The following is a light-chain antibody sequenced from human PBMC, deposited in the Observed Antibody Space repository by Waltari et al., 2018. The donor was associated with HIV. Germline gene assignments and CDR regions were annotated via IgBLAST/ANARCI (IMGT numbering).Light chain of an antibody. CDR1: QSVSNY. J-gene: IGKJ3*01. CDR2: DAA. V-gene: IGKV3-11*01. Sequence: EIVFTQSQATLSLSPVERATLSFRASQSVSNYLAWYQQKPGQAPRLLIYDAAYRAIGIPARFSGSGSGTDFTLTISSLEPEDFAVYFCQQRSSWPPEFTFGPGTKVDIK. CDR3: QQRSSWPPEFT.